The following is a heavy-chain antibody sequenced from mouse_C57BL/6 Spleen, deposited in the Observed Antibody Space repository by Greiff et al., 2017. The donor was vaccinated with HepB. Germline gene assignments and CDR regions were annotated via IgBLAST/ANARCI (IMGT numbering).Heavy chain of an antibody. D-gene: IGHD2-5*01. CDR3: AGYNHYPYYAMDY. CDR1: GYAFSSSW. Sequence: QVQLKESGPELVKPGASVKISCKASGYAFSSSWMNWVKQRPGKGLEWIGRIYPGDGDTNYNGKFKGKATLTADKSSSTAYMQLSSLTSEDSAVYFCAGYNHYPYYAMDYWGQGTSVTVSS. CDR2: IYPGDGDT. V-gene: IGHV1-82*01. J-gene: IGHJ4*01.